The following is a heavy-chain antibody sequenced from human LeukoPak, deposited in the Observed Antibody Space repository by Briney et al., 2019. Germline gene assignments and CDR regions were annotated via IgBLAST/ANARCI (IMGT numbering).Heavy chain of an antibody. CDR2: ISSSGSTI. CDR1: GFSFSVYW. J-gene: IGHJ4*02. V-gene: IGHV3-48*04. D-gene: IGHD6-13*01. Sequence: PGGSLRLSCAASGFSFSVYWMSWVRQAPGKGLEWVSYISSSGSTIYYVDSVKGRFTISRDNAKNSLYLQMNSLRAEDTAVYYCARVRGSSFSWYSGFDYWGQGTLVTVSS. CDR3: ARVRGSSFSWYSGFDY.